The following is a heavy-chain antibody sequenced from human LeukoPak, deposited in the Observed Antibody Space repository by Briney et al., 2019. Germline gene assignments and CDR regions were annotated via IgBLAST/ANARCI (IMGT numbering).Heavy chain of an antibody. J-gene: IGHJ4*02. CDR3: ARRAGAYTHPYDY. CDR1: GFTVSSNS. Sequence: GGSLRLSCTVSGFTVSSNSMSWVRQAPGKGPEWVSFIYSAGSIYYSDSVKGRFTISIDNSKNTLYLQMNSLRAEDTAVYYCARRAGAYTHPYDYWGQGTLVTVFS. D-gene: IGHD3-16*01. CDR2: IYSAGSI. V-gene: IGHV3-53*01.